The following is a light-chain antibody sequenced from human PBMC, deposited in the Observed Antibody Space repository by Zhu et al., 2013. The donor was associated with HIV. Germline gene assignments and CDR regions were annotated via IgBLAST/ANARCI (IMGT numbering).Light chain of an antibody. V-gene: IGKV3-11*01. J-gene: IGKJ2*01. CDR2: GAT. CDR3: QHRSEGPPYT. CDR1: QIVSSY. Sequence: EIVMTQSPVTLSVSPGERATLSCRASQIVSSYLAWYQQKPGQAPRLLIHGATNRATNIPDRFSGSGSGTDFTLTISSLEPEDVAVYFCQHRSEGPPYTFGPGTKLEIK.